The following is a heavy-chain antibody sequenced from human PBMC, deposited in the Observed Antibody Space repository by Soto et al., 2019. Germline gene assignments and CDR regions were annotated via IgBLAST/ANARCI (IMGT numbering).Heavy chain of an antibody. CDR1: GFVFSSYA. D-gene: IGHD1-26*01. J-gene: IGHJ5*02. Sequence: PGGSLRLSCAASGFVFSSYAMSWVRQAPGKGLEWVSSIGVSGGNTYYADSVKGRFTISRDNSKNTLFLQMNNVRAEDTAVYFCARCGTLWYRTNWFDPWGLRTLVTVFS. CDR3: ARCGTLWYRTNWFDP. V-gene: IGHV3-23*01. CDR2: IGVSGGNT.